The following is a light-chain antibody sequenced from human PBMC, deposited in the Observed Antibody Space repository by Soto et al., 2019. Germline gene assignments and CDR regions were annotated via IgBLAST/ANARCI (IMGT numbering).Light chain of an antibody. CDR2: AAA. CDR1: QSISSY. J-gene: IGKJ4*01. V-gene: IGKV1-39*01. Sequence: DLQMTQSPSALSASVGDRVTITCRASQSISSYLSWYQQKPGKAPSLLIYAAASLQSGVPSRFSGSGSGTDFTLTISSLQPEDFATYYCQQSYSAPRTFGGGTKVEIK. CDR3: QQSYSAPRT.